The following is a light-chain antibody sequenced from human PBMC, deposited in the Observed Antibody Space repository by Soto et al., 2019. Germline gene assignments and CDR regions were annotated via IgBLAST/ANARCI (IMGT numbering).Light chain of an antibody. V-gene: IGKV3-15*01. CDR2: DAS. CDR1: QSVNSN. CDR3: QQYNFWPPLT. Sequence: EIVMTQSPATLSVSPGERVTLSCRASQSVNSNLAWYRQKPGQAPRLLISDASTRATGVPARFSGSGSGTEFPLTISSLQSEDSGIYYCQQYNFWPPLTFGGGTKVEIK. J-gene: IGKJ4*01.